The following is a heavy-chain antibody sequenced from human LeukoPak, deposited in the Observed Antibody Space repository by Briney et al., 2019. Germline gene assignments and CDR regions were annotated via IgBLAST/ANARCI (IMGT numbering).Heavy chain of an antibody. Sequence: GEPLKIPCKASGYSATNSWIGWVRQMPGKGLEWMGIIYLRDSNTTYSPSFQGQVTISADRSITTAYLLWSGLKASDTAMYYCARWEHCGGDCYQFDYWGQGTLVTVSS. CDR1: GYSATNSW. J-gene: IGHJ4*02. CDR3: ARWEHCGGDCYQFDY. CDR2: IYLRDSNT. V-gene: IGHV5-51*01. D-gene: IGHD2-21*02.